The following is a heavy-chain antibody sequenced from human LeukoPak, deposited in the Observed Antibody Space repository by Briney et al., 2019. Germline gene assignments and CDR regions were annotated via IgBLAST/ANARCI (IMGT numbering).Heavy chain of an antibody. CDR2: ISAYNGNT. CDR1: GYTFTSYG. D-gene: IGHD2-2*01. CDR3: ARDLRFSYCSSTSCYQTYYYGMDV. J-gene: IGHJ6*02. V-gene: IGHV1-18*01. Sequence: ASVKVSCKASGYTFTSYGISWVRQAPGQVLEWMGWISAYNGNTNYAQKLQGRVTMTTDTSTSTAYMELRSLRSDDTAVYYCARDLRFSYCSSTSCYQTYYYGMDVWGQGTTVTVSS.